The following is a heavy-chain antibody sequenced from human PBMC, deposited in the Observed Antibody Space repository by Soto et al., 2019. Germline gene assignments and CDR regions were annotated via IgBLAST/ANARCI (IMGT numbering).Heavy chain of an antibody. D-gene: IGHD3-10*01. V-gene: IGHV3-7*04. J-gene: IGHJ4*02. CDR2: IKPDGSEK. CDR3: VRDAHRGGDFDY. CDR1: GFTFTSYW. Sequence: EVQLVESGGGLVQPGGSLRLSCAASGFTFTSYWMVWVRQAPGKGLEWVANIKPDGSEKYYVDSVKGRFTISRDNARNSLYLQRKSLRAEDTAVYYCVRDAHRGGDFDYWGQGTLVTVSS.